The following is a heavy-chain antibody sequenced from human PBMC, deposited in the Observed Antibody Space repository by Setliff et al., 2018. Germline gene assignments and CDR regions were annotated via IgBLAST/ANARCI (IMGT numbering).Heavy chain of an antibody. CDR2: IFYSGRT. D-gene: IGHD3-16*01. Sequence: SETLSLTCTVSGASITNINYYWGLIRQPPGKGLEWIGSIFYSGRTFYNPSLKSRGTISVDTSKNQFSLTLSSVTAADTAVYYCARLPNYVWGSPVDYWGQGTLVTVSS. CDR1: GASITNINYY. V-gene: IGHV4-39*01. CDR3: ARLPNYVWGSPVDY. J-gene: IGHJ4*02.